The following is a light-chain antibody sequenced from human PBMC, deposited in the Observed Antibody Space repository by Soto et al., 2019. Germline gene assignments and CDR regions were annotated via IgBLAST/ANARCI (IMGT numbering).Light chain of an antibody. CDR2: KAS. Sequence: DLQMTQSPSTLSASVGDRINITCRASQTISTWLAWYQQKPGTAPKLLIYKASTLGSGVPSRFSGSGSGTEFTLTISSLQPDDSATYYCQQYNDLSTFGGGTKVEI. CDR3: QQYNDLST. V-gene: IGKV1-5*03. CDR1: QTISTW. J-gene: IGKJ4*01.